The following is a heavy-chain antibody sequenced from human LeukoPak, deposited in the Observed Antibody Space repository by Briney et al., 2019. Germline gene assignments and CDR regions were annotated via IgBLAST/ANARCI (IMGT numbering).Heavy chain of an antibody. J-gene: IGHJ4*02. CDR2: ISWNSGTI. CDR3: AKFVTADSSSWYYFDY. D-gene: IGHD6-13*01. Sequence: PGGSLRLSCAASGFTFDDYAMHWVRQAPGKGLEWVSGISWNSGTIGYADSVKGRFTISRDNAKNSLYLQMNSLRAEDTALYYCAKFVTADSSSWYYFDYWGQGTLVTVSS. V-gene: IGHV3-9*01. CDR1: GFTFDDYA.